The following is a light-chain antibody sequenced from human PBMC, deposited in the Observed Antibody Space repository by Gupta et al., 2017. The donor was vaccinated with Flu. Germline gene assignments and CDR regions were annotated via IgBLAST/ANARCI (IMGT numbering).Light chain of an antibody. CDR1: SSDVGGDNY. CDR2: EVS. CDR3: SSDTSSSTRV. Sequence: SALTQSAPVSGSPAPSLTISCTGTSSDVGGDNYVSWYQQHPAKTPKLMIYEVSKRTSGVASRFSASKSGNTASLTISVPQEEDDADYYFSSDTSSSTRVFGTGTKVTVL. V-gene: IGLV2-14*01. J-gene: IGLJ1*01.